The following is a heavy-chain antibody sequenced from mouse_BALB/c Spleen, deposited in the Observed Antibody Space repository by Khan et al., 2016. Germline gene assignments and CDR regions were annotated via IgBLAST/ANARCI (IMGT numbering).Heavy chain of an antibody. CDR3: ARRTGRSFDYAMDY. D-gene: IGHD1-1*01. V-gene: IGHV8-12*01. J-gene: IGHJ4*01. CDR2: ISWDDDK. Sequence: QVTLKESGPGILQPSQTLSLTCSFSGFSLSTSGMGVSWIRQPSGMGLEWLAHISWDDDKRYNPSLKGRLTISKDTSGNLGFLKFTSVDSTDTATYYCARRTGRSFDYAMDYWGQGTSVTVSS. CDR1: GFSLSTSGMG.